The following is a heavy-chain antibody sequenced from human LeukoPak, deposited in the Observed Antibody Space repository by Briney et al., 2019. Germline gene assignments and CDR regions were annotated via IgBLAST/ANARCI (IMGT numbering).Heavy chain of an antibody. CDR2: ISGSGGST. V-gene: IGHV3-23*01. D-gene: IGHD3-22*01. J-gene: IGHJ4*02. Sequence: PGGSLRLSCAASGSTFSSYSMNWVRQAPGKGLEWVSAISGSGGSTYYADSVKGRFTISRDNSKNTLYLQMNGLRAEDTAVYYCAKDFTMISDWGQGTLVTVSS. CDR3: AKDFTMISD. CDR1: GSTFSSYS.